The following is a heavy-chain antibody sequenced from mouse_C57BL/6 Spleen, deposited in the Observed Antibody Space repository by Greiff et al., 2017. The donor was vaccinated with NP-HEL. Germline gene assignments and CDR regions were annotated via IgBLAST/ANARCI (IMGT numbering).Heavy chain of an antibody. V-gene: IGHV5-4*01. CDR3: ARDWDNAY. CDR1: GFTFSSYA. CDR2: ISDGGSYT. J-gene: IGHJ3*01. D-gene: IGHD4-1*01. Sequence: EVQGVESGGGLVKPGGSLKLSCAASGFTFSSYAMSWVRQTPEKRLEWVATISDGGSYTYYPDNVKGRFTISRDNAKNNLYLQMSHLKSEDTAMYYCARDWDNAYWGQGTLVTVSA.